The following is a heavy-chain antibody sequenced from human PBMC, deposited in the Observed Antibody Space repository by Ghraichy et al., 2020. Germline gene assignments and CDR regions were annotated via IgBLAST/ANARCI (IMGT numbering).Heavy chain of an antibody. D-gene: IGHD4-17*01. CDR2: ISYDGSNK. CDR3: AKSGDYDFDY. Sequence: LRLSCAASGFTFSSYGMHWVRQAPGKGLEWVAVISYDGSNKYYADSVKGRFTISRDNSKNTLYLQMNSLRAEDTAVYYCAKSGDYDFDYWGQGTLVTVSS. CDR1: GFTFSSYG. J-gene: IGHJ4*02. V-gene: IGHV3-30*18.